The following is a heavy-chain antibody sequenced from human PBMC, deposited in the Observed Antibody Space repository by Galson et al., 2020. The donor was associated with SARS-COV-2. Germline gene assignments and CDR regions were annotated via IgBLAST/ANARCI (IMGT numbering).Heavy chain of an antibody. CDR1: GYTFTDYY. D-gene: IGHD2-15*01. CDR3: ARDGDIVVVVAATPTVDS. J-gene: IGHJ4*02. V-gene: IGHV1-2*02. Sequence: ASVKVSCKASGYTFTDYYMHWVRQAPGQGLEWMGWINPNSGGTNYAQKFQGRVTMTTDTSISTAYMELSRLRSDDTAVYYCARDGDIVVVVAATPTVDSWGQGGLVTVSS. CDR2: INPNSGGT.